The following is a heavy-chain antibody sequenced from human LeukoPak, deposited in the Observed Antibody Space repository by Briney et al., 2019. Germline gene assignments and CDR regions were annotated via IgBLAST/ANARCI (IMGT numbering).Heavy chain of an antibody. Sequence: PSVKVSCKTSGYTFTAYYMHWVRQAPGQGLEWMGWINPHSGGTNYAQKFQGRVTMTRDTSISTAYMEPYRLRSDDTAVYYCARDLIVATIGVDYWGQGTLVTVSS. CDR1: GYTFTAYY. CDR3: ARDLIVATIGVDY. CDR2: INPHSGGT. J-gene: IGHJ4*02. D-gene: IGHD5-12*01. V-gene: IGHV1-2*02.